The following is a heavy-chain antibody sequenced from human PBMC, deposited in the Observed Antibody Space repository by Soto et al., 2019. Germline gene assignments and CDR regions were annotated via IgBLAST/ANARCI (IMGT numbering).Heavy chain of an antibody. D-gene: IGHD3-10*01. V-gene: IGHV1-24*01. CDR1: GYTLTELS. CDR2: FDPEDGET. J-gene: IGHJ4*02. CDR3: ATDRRVRFGEFHHPYDY. Sequence: ASVKVSCKDSGYTLTELSMHWVRQAPGKGLEWMGGFDPEDGETIYAQKFQGRVTMTEDTSTDTAYMELSSLRSEDTAVYYCATDRRVRFGEFHHPYDYWGQGTLVTVSS.